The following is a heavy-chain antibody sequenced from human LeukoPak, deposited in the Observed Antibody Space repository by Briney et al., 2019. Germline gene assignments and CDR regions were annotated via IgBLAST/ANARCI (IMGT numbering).Heavy chain of an antibody. CDR2: IQYDGTNK. Sequence: PGGSLRLSCAASGFIFSIYGMHWVRQAPGKGLEWVAFIQYDGTNKYYADSVKGRFTISRDNSKNTLDLQMNSLRAEDTAVYYCARALGHCSGGSCYRWGQGTLVTVSS. D-gene: IGHD2-15*01. J-gene: IGHJ4*02. CDR1: GFIFSIYG. CDR3: ARALGHCSGGSCYR. V-gene: IGHV3-30*02.